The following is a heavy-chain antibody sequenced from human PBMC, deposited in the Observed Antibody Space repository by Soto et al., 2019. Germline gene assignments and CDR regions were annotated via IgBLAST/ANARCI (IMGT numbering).Heavy chain of an antibody. J-gene: IGHJ4*02. CDR2: IYYSGST. CDR3: ARSRTLYSSSWFYFDY. V-gene: IGHV4-39*01. CDR1: GGSISSSSYY. D-gene: IGHD6-13*01. Sequence: ETLSLTCTVSGGSISSSSYYWGWIRQPPGKGLEWIGSIYYSGSTYYNPSLKSRVTISVDTSKNQFSLKLSSVTAADTAVYYCARSRTLYSSSWFYFDYWGQGTLVTVSS.